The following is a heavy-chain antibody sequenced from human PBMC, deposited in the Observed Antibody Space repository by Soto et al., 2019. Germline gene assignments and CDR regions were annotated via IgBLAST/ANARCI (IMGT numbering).Heavy chain of an antibody. CDR2: ISTLGTTI. Sequence: SGGSLRLSCSASGFNFKIYGMTWVRQAPGKGLEWISDISTLGTTIHYADSVRDRFTISRDNPTNTVYLHLTSLREEDTAVYYCARVEIMGVVNSPLFSFDLWGQGTLVTVSS. D-gene: IGHD2-15*01. V-gene: IGHV3-48*03. J-gene: IGHJ4*02. CDR3: ARVEIMGVVNSPLFSFDL. CDR1: GFNFKIYG.